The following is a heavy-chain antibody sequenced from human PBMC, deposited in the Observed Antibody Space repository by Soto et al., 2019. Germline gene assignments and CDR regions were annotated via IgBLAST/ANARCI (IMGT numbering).Heavy chain of an antibody. CDR1: GGSISSYY. Sequence: QVQLQESGPGLVKPSETLSLTCTVSGGSISSYYWSWIRQPPGKGLEWIGYIYYSGSTNYNPSLKSRVTLSVDTSKNQFSLQLNSMTAADTAVYYCARHNYGSGSTYFDYWGQGTLVTVSS. CDR2: IYYSGST. J-gene: IGHJ4*02. CDR3: ARHNYGSGSTYFDY. D-gene: IGHD3-10*01. V-gene: IGHV4-59*08.